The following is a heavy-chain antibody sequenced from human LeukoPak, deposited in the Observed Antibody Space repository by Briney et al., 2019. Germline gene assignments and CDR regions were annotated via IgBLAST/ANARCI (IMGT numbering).Heavy chain of an antibody. V-gene: IGHV3-7*01. CDR1: GFTFSSYA. Sequence: GGSLRLACAASGFTFSSYALSWVRQAPGKGLEWVANIKQDGSEKYYVDSVKGRFTISRDNAKNSLYLQMNSLRAEDTAVYYCAREGDYYCSGGSCYDYWGQGTLVTVST. D-gene: IGHD2-15*01. J-gene: IGHJ4*02. CDR3: AREGDYYCSGGSCYDY. CDR2: IKQDGSEK.